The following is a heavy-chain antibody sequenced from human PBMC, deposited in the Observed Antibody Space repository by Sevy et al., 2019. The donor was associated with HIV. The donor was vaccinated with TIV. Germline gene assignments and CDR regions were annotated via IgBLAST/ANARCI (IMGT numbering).Heavy chain of an antibody. J-gene: IGHJ4*02. V-gene: IGHV1-46*02. Sequence: ASVKVSCKASGYTFNNYYMHWVRQAPGQGLEWMGVINPTSGSTKFVEKFQDRVSMTRETSTSTVYMELMSLISDDTAVYYCARGAGYSGYDPDYWGQGTLVTVSS. CDR1: GYTFNNYY. CDR2: INPTSGST. D-gene: IGHD5-12*01. CDR3: ARGAGYSGYDPDY.